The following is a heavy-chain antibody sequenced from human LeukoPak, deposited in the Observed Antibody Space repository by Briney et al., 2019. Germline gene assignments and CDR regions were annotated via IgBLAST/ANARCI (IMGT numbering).Heavy chain of an antibody. J-gene: IGHJ5*02. CDR1: GFTFSSYW. CDR2: INSDGSST. CDR3: ARPARETANWFDP. Sequence: GGSLRLSCAASGFTFSSYWMHWVRQAPGKGLVWVSRINSDGSSTSYADSVKGRFTISRDNAKNTLYLQMNSLRAEDTAAYYCARPARETANWFDPWGQGTLVTVSS. V-gene: IGHV3-74*01.